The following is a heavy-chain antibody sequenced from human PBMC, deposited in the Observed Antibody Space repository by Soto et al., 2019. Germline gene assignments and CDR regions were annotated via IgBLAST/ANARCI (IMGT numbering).Heavy chain of an antibody. CDR2: ISSSSSYI. D-gene: IGHD5-18*01. J-gene: IGHJ6*02. CDR1: GFTFSSYS. Sequence: EVQLVESGGGLVKPGGSLRLSCAASGFTFSSYSMNWVRQAPGKGLEWVSSISSSSSYIYYADSVKGRFTISRDNAKNSLYLQMNSLRAEDTAVYYCARDGHVDTAMYDYYYYGMDVWGQGTTVTVSS. CDR3: ARDGHVDTAMYDYYYYGMDV. V-gene: IGHV3-21*01.